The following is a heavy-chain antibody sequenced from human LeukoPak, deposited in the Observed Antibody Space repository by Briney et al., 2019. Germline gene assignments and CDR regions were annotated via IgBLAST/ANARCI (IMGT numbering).Heavy chain of an antibody. CDR1: GGTFSSYA. J-gene: IGHJ5*02. CDR2: IIPIFGTA. Sequence: SVTVSCKASGGTFSSYAISWVRQAPGQGLEWMGGIIPIFGTANYAQKFQGRVTITADESTSTAYMERSSLRSEDTAVYYCAGDIVVVPAATGGWFDPWGQGTLVTVSS. V-gene: IGHV1-69*01. CDR3: AGDIVVVPAATGGWFDP. D-gene: IGHD2-2*01.